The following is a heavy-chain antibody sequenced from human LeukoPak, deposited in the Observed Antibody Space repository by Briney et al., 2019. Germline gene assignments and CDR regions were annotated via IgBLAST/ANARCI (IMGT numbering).Heavy chain of an antibody. V-gene: IGHV4-39*01. CDR2: TYYSRNT. CDR3: ARHEEEDGYNAKTFDY. Sequence: SETLSLTCTVSGDSISSSGNFWGWVRQPPGRGLEWIASTYYSRNTYYNPSLKSRATISVDTSKNQFSLKLSSVTAADTAVYYCARHEEEDGYNAKTFDYWGQGTLVTVSS. D-gene: IGHD5-24*01. CDR1: GDSISSSGNF. J-gene: IGHJ4*02.